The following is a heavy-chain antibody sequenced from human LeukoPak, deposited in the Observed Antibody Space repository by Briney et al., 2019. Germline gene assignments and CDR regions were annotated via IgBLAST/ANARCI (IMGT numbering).Heavy chain of an antibody. V-gene: IGHV3-74*01. Sequence: PGGSLRLSCEGSGFSFSSYWMHWVRQAPGKGLVWVSTINSDGSSTSFADSVKGRFTVSRDNVRNTLYLEMNSLRAEDTAVYYCTRAIRTAAPDSWGQGTLVTVSS. CDR2: INSDGSST. J-gene: IGHJ4*02. D-gene: IGHD2-21*02. CDR1: GFSFSSYW. CDR3: TRAIRTAAPDS.